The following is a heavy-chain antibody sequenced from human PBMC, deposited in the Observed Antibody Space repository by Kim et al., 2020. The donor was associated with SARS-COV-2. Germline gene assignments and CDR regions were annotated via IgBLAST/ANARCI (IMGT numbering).Heavy chain of an antibody. D-gene: IGHD3-10*01. CDR3: ARDGSYPRMVRGVIKRLDAFDI. V-gene: IGHV3-48*04. CDR2: ISSSSSTI. Sequence: GGSLRLSCAASGFTFSSYSMNWVRQAPGKGLEWVSYISSSSSTIYYADSVKGRFTISRDNAKNSLYLQMNSLRAEDTAVYYCARDGSYPRMVRGVIKRLDAFDIWGQGTMVTVSS. CDR1: GFTFSSYS. J-gene: IGHJ3*02.